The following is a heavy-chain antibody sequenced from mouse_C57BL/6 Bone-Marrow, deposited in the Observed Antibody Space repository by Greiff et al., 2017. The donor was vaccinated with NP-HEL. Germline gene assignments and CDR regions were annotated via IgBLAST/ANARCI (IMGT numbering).Heavy chain of an antibody. CDR1: GFTFSDYY. D-gene: IGHD2-3*01. J-gene: IGHJ1*03. CDR2: INYDGSST. V-gene: IGHV5-16*01. Sequence: EVQLQQSEGGLVQPGSSMKLSCTASGFTFSDYYMAWVRQVPEKGLEWVANINYDGSSTYYLDSLKSRFIISRDNAKNILYLQMSSLKSEDTATYYCARDPYDGYLWYFDVWGTGTTVTVSS. CDR3: ARDPYDGYLWYFDV.